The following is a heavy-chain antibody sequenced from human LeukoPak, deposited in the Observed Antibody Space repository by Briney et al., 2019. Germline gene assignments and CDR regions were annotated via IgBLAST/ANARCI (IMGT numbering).Heavy chain of an antibody. D-gene: IGHD3-9*01. CDR3: AREWRYYDILTGYSQGASGMDV. CDR2: INPSGGST. V-gene: IGHV1-46*01. Sequence: ASVKVSCKASGYTFTSYYMHWVRQAPGQGLEWMGIINPSGGSTSYAQKFQGRVPMTRDTSTSTVYMELSSLRSEDTAVYYCAREWRYYDILTGYSQGASGMDVWGQGTTVTVSS. J-gene: IGHJ6*02. CDR1: GYTFTSYY.